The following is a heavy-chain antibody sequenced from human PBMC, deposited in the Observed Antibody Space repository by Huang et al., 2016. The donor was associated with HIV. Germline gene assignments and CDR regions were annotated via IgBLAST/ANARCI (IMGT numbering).Heavy chain of an antibody. V-gene: IGHV3-74*02. CDR3: VRAREKGYDFWSGYRY. CDR2: SESDGSGT. CDR1: GFIFSDYW. Sequence: EVELAESGGGSVRPGQSLRLSCVGSGFIFSDYWMPWVRQIPGMGLVWGARSESDGSGTSYADSVKGRFTIDRDNARNTVYLQMSRLRVDDTAVYYCVRAREKGYDFWSGYRYWGQGAQVTVSS. D-gene: IGHD3-3*01. J-gene: IGHJ4*01.